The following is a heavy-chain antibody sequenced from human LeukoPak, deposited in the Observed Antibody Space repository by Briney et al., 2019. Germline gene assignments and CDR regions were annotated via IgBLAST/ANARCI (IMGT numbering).Heavy chain of an antibody. CDR3: AKARGATYGTYYFDY. D-gene: IGHD4/OR15-4a*01. CDR2: ISGSGGDT. V-gene: IGHV3-23*01. CDR1: GFTFSSYA. J-gene: IGHJ4*02. Sequence: PGGSLRLSRAASGFTFSSYAMNWVRQAPGKGLEWVSISGSGGDTYYADSVKGRFTISRDNSKNTLYLQMNSLRAEDTAVYYCAKARGATYGTYYFDYWGQGTLVTVSS.